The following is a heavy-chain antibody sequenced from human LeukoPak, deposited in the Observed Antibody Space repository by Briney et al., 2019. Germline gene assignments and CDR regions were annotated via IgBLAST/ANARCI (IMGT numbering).Heavy chain of an antibody. CDR3: ARQGMHYNSLTGYYSYSLDY. CDR1: AYTFTNYR. Sequence: GESLKISCKGSAYTFTNYRIAWVRQMPRRGREWMAFIYPSDSNTRYSPSFQGQFTISADKSISTAYLQWSSLKASDTAMYYCARQGMHYNSLTGYYSYSLDYWGQGTLVTVSS. D-gene: IGHD3-9*01. J-gene: IGHJ4*02. CDR2: IYPSDSNT. V-gene: IGHV5-51*01.